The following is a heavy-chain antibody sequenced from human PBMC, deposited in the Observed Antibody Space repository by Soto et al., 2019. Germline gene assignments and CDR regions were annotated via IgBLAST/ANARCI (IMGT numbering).Heavy chain of an antibody. Sequence: SETLSLTCAVSGYSIRSGYYWGWLRQSPGRGPEWIGSVFYTGFTSYNPSLESRVSVSVDTSKNQFSLKVSAVTAADTAVYYCASSQKGYNWNYFDHWGQGALVTVSS. CDR2: VFYTGFT. CDR3: ASSQKGYNWNYFDH. J-gene: IGHJ4*02. CDR1: GYSIRSGYY. V-gene: IGHV4-38-2*01. D-gene: IGHD1-20*01.